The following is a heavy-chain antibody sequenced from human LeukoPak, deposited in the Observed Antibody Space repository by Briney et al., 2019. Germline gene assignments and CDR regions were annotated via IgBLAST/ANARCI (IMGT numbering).Heavy chain of an antibody. D-gene: IGHD1-26*01. J-gene: IGHJ6*02. CDR2: ISYDGSNK. CDR3: ARGKSGSYFYYYYGMDV. CDR1: GFTFSSYG. V-gene: IGHV3-30*03. Sequence: GGSLRLSCAASGFTFSSYGMHWVRRAPGKGLEWVAVISYDGSNKYYADSVKGRFTISRDNSKNTLYLQMNSLRAEDTAVYYCARGKSGSYFYYYYGMDVWGQGTTVTVSS.